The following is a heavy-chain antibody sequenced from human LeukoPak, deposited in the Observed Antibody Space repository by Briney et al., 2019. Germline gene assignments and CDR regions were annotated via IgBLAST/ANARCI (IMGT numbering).Heavy chain of an antibody. V-gene: IGHV1-69*01. CDR3: AREPDGPIQLIDAFDI. Sequence: ASVKVSCKASGGTFSSYAISWVRQAPGQGLEWMGGIIPIFGTANYAQKFQGRVTITADESTSTAYMELSSLRSEDTAVYYCAREPDGPIQLIDAFDIWGQGTMVTVSS. CDR2: IIPIFGTA. CDR1: GGTFSSYA. J-gene: IGHJ3*02. D-gene: IGHD5-18*01.